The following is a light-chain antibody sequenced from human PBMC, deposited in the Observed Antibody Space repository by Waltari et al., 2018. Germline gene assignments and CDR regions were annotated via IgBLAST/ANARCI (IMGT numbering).Light chain of an antibody. V-gene: IGLV2-14*01. CDR2: EVS. CDR3: SSYTTSSAPGV. Sequence: QSALTQPASVSGSPGQSITISCSGTDSDVGAYDFVSWYQQHPGKAPHLIIYEVSNRPSGISNRFSASNSGNTASLTISVLQAEDEADYYCSSYTTSSAPGVFGTGTRVTVL. CDR1: DSDVGAYDF. J-gene: IGLJ1*01.